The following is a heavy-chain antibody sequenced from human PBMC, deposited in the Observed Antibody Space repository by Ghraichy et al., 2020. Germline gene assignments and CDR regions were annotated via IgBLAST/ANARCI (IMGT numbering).Heavy chain of an antibody. CDR2: IGSGGET. J-gene: IGHJ3*02. D-gene: IGHD3-10*01. CDR1: GFTLSFYD. Sequence: GGSLRLSCAVSGFTLSFYDIHWVRQLTGKGLEWLSAIGSGGETYYPGSVRGRFTVSRESAKNSLYLQMDGLRAGATVVYYCARRAVGSTSYSDAFDIWGQGTKVTVSS. V-gene: IGHV3-13*04. CDR3: ARRAVGSTSYSDAFDI.